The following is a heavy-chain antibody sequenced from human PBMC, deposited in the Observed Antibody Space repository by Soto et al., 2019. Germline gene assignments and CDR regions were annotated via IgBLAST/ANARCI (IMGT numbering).Heavy chain of an antibody. Sequence: GGSLRLSCAASGFTFSSYGMHWVRQAPGKGLEWVAVIWYDGSNKYYADSVKGRFTISRDNSKNTLYLQMNSLRAEDTAVYYCARGAYIAAAGTTDAFDIWGQGTMVTVSS. V-gene: IGHV3-33*01. CDR2: IWYDGSNK. J-gene: IGHJ3*02. CDR3: ARGAYIAAAGTTDAFDI. CDR1: GFTFSSYG. D-gene: IGHD6-13*01.